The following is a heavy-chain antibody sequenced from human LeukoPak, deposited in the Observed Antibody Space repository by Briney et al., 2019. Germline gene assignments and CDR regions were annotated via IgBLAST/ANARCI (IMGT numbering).Heavy chain of an antibody. CDR2: IQQDGSEK. V-gene: IGHV3-7*01. Sequence: GGSLRLFCAASGFTFSTYWMSWVRQAPGKGLEWVANIQQDGSEKYYVDSVKGRFTISRDNAKNSLYLQMNSLTAEDTAVYYCARVSHFWSGVDYWGQGTLVTVSS. CDR1: GFTFSTYW. CDR3: ARVSHFWSGVDY. D-gene: IGHD3-3*02. J-gene: IGHJ4*02.